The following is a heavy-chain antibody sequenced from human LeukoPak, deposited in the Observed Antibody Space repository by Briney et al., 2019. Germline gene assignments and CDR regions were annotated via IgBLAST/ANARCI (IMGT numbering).Heavy chain of an antibody. Sequence: SQTLSLTCDISGDSVSSNSVAWNWIRQSPSRGLEWLGRRYYRSNWYNDYAESVKSRIIINSDTSKNQFSLHLNSVTPEDTAMYYCATIKGEGGFDYWGQGTLVTVSS. D-gene: IGHD2-15*01. V-gene: IGHV6-1*01. CDR2: RYYRSNWYN. J-gene: IGHJ4*02. CDR1: GDSVSSNSVA. CDR3: ATIKGEGGFDY.